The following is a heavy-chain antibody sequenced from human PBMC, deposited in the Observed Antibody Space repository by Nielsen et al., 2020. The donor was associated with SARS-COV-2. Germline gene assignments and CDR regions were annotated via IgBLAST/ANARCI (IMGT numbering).Heavy chain of an antibody. CDR3: ARHVGGSSSPFDP. J-gene: IGHJ5*02. Sequence: GGSLRLSCKGSGYSFTSYWIGWVRQMPGKGLEWMGIIYPGDSDTRYSPSFQGQVTISADKSISTAYLQRSSLKASDTAMYYCARHVGGSSSPFDPWGQGTLVTVSS. CDR1: GYSFTSYW. V-gene: IGHV5-51*01. CDR2: IYPGDSDT. D-gene: IGHD6-6*01.